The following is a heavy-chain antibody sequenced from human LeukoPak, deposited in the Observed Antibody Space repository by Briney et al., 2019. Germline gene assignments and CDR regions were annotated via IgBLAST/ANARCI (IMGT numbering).Heavy chain of an antibody. Sequence: PETLSLTCTVSGGSIRNYYWSWIRQPPGKGLEWLGYINYSGRTNYNPSLKSRVTISVDTSMTQFSLRLSSVTAADTAIYYCARHVFTYGEPFDSWGQGTLITVSS. CDR1: GGSIRNYY. CDR3: ARHVFTYGEPFDS. J-gene: IGHJ4*02. CDR2: INYSGRT. V-gene: IGHV4-59*08. D-gene: IGHD3-10*01.